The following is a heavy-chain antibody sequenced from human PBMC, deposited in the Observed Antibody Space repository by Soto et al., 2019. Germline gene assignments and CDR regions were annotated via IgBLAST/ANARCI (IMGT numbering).Heavy chain of an antibody. CDR2: IYYSGST. J-gene: IGHJ4*02. Sequence: QVQLQESGPGLVKPSQTLSLTCTVSGGSISSGGYYWSWIHQHPGKGLEWIGYIYYSGSTYYNPSLKSRVTLLVDTSKNQFSLKLSSVTAADTAVYYCARADYASSGYPFDYWGQGTLVTVSS. CDR3: ARADYASSGYPFDY. D-gene: IGHD3-22*01. V-gene: IGHV4-31*03. CDR1: GGSISSGGYY.